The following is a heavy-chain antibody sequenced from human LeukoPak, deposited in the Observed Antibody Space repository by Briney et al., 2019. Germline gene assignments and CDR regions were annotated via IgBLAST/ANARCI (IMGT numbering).Heavy chain of an antibody. D-gene: IGHD1-26*01. CDR2: ISGSGGST. V-gene: IGHV3-23*01. J-gene: IGHJ4*02. Sequence: PGGSLRLSCAASGFTFSDYYMSWVRQAPGKGLEWVSAISGSGGSTYYADSVKGRFTISRDNSKNTLYLQMNSLRAEDTAVYYCAKDSIVGATRYGYWGQGTLVTVSS. CDR1: GFTFSDYY. CDR3: AKDSIVGATRYGY.